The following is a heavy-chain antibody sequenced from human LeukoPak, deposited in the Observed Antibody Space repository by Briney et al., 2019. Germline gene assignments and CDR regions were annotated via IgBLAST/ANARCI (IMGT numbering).Heavy chain of an antibody. CDR1: GFTFSSYA. Sequence: PGGSLRLSCAASGFTFSSYAMSWVRQAPGKGLEWVSGIRGSGGSGSMSYYTQSVKGRVTISRDNPRTTLYLQMNSLRAEDTAVYYCAKHIIVGTTKSMDSWGQGTLVTVSS. V-gene: IGHV3-23*01. D-gene: IGHD1-26*01. CDR3: AKHIIVGTTKSMDS. J-gene: IGHJ4*02. CDR2: IRGSGGSGSMS.